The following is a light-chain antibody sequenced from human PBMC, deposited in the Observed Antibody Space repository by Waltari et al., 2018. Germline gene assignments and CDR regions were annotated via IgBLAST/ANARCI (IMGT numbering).Light chain of an antibody. J-gene: IGLJ3*02. Sequence: QSALTQPASVSGSPGQSVTLSCPGTSSDVGGSNFFSWYQQPPGRAPQLMIDDVTHRPSGVSTRFSGSKSGDTASLTISGLQAADEAEYYCSSYSSTNTVVFGGGTQLTV. CDR3: SSYSSTNTVV. CDR1: SSDVGGSNF. V-gene: IGLV2-14*03. CDR2: DVT.